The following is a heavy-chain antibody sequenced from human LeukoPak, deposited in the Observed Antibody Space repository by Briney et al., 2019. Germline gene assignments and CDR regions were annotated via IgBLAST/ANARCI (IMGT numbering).Heavy chain of an antibody. V-gene: IGHV3-15*01. J-gene: IGHJ4*02. D-gene: IGHD3-3*01. CDR3: TTRSGFWSGSADY. CDR2: IKRKIDGETT. CDR1: GFTFSNVW. Sequence: GGSLRLSCAASGFTFSNVWMSWVRQAPGKGLEWVGRIKRKIDGETTDYAAPVKGRFTISRDDSKNTLYLQMNSLKTEDTAMYYCTTRSGFWSGSADYWGQGTLVTVSS.